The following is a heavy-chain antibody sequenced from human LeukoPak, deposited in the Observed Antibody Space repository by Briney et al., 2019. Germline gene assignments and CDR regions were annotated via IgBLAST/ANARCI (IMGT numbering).Heavy chain of an antibody. J-gene: IGHJ4*02. Sequence: GGSLRLSCAASGFTFSNYDMHWVRQAPGKGLEWVAFIRYDGSNKYYADSVKGRFTISRDNSKNTLYLQMNSLRAEDTAVYYCAKDLDYYFDYWGQGTLVTVSS. CDR1: GFTFSNYD. CDR2: IRYDGSNK. CDR3: AKDLDYYFDY. V-gene: IGHV3-30*02.